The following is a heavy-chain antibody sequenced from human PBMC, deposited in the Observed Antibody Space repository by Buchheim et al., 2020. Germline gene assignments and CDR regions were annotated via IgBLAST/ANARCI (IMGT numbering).Heavy chain of an antibody. D-gene: IGHD1-7*01. Sequence: QVQLVESGGGLVKPGGSLRLSCAASGFIFSDYYMSWIRRTPGKGLEWLASISTSSAYTYYADSLKGRFTISRDNAKNSLYLQMNSLRVEDSAIYYCARDLTGTYWFDPWGQGTL. V-gene: IGHV3-11*06. J-gene: IGHJ5*02. CDR1: GFIFSDYY. CDR2: ISTSSAYT. CDR3: ARDLTGTYWFDP.